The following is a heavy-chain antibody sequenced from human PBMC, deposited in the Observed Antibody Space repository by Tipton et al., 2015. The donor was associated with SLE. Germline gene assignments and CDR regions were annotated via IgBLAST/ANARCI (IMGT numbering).Heavy chain of an antibody. J-gene: IGHJ6*02. Sequence: SLRLSCAASGFTFSSYGMHWVRQAPGKGLEWVAFIRYDGSNKYYADSVKGRFTISRDNSKNTLYLQMNSLRAEGTAVYYCAKDGARGYYYYGMDVWGQGTTVTVSS. CDR2: IRYDGSNK. D-gene: IGHD3-16*01. CDR1: GFTFSSYG. CDR3: AKDGARGYYYYGMDV. V-gene: IGHV3-30*02.